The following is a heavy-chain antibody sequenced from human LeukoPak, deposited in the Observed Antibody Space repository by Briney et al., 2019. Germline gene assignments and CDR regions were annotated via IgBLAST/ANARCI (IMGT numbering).Heavy chain of an antibody. CDR3: AGDGYNYNFDY. D-gene: IGHD5-24*01. J-gene: IGHJ4*02. CDR2: IYYSGST. CDR1: GDSISSSY. Sequence: SETLSLTCTVSGDSISSSYWSWIRRPPGKGLEWIGYIYYSGSTNYNPSLKSRVTISVDTSKNQFSLKLSSVTAADTAVYYCAGDGYNYNFDYWGQGTLVTVSS. V-gene: IGHV4-59*01.